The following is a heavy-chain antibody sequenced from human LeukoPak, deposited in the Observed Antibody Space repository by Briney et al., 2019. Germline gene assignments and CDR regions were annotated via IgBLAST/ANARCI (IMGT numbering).Heavy chain of an antibody. CDR3: AREVRGSSGSEYFQH. V-gene: IGHV1-2*02. J-gene: IGHJ1*01. CDR1: GYTFTGYY. D-gene: IGHD6-19*01. Sequence: ASVKVSCKAPGYTFTGYYMHWVRQAPGQGLEWMGWINPNSGGTNYAQKFQGRVTMTRDTSISTAYMELSRLRSDDTAVYYCAREVRGSSGSEYFQHRGQGTLVTVSS. CDR2: INPNSGGT.